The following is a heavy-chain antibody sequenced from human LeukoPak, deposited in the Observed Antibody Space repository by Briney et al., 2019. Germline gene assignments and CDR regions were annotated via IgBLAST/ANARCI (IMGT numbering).Heavy chain of an antibody. CDR2: IYYSGST. Sequence: PSETLSLTCTVSGGSISSYYWSWIRQPPGKGLEWIGYIYYSGSTNYNPSLKSRVTISVDTSKNQFSLKLSSVTAADTAVYYCARGGLLWFGELLYDYWGQGTLVTVSS. CDR3: ARGGLLWFGELLYDY. V-gene: IGHV4-59*01. J-gene: IGHJ4*02. D-gene: IGHD3-10*01. CDR1: GGSISSYY.